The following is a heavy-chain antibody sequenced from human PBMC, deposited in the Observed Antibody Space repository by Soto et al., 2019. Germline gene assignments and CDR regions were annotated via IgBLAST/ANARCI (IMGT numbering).Heavy chain of an antibody. Sequence: QVQLVESGGGVVQPGRSLRLSCAASGFTFSSYGMHWVRQAPGKGLEWVAVISYDGSNKYYADSVKGRFTISRDNSKHQRYQHMNSLSAEDTAVYYCAKVIAVAGTSTDYWGQGTLVTVSS. V-gene: IGHV3-30*18. CDR1: GFTFSSYG. CDR2: ISYDGSNK. D-gene: IGHD6-19*01. CDR3: AKVIAVAGTSTDY. J-gene: IGHJ4*02.